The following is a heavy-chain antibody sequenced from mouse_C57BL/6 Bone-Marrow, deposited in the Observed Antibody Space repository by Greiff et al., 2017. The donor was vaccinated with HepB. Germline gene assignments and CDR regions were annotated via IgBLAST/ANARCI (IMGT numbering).Heavy chain of an antibody. D-gene: IGHD2-5*01. CDR2: ISSGSSTI. CDR3: AREGAYYSNYFFAY. Sequence: VQGVESGGGLVKPGGSLKLSCAASGFTFSDYGMHWVRQAPEKGLEWVAYISSGSSTIYYADTVKGRFTISRDNAKNTLFLQMTSLRSEDTAMYYCAREGAYYSNYFFAYWGQGTLVTVSA. CDR1: GFTFSDYG. V-gene: IGHV5-17*01. J-gene: IGHJ3*01.